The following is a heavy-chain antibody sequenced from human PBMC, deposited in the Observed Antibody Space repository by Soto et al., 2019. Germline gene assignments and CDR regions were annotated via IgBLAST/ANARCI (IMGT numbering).Heavy chain of an antibody. CDR1: GYTFTSYG. V-gene: IGHV1-18*01. D-gene: IGHD5-12*01. CDR2: ISAYNGNT. CDR3: ASTSSDIVATIFAFDI. Sequence: QVQLVQSGAEVKKPGASVEVSCKASGYTFTSYGISWVRQAPGQGLEWMGWISAYNGNTNYAQKLQGRVTMTTDTSTSTAYMELRSLRSDDTAVYYCASTSSDIVATIFAFDIWGQGTMVTVSS. J-gene: IGHJ3*02.